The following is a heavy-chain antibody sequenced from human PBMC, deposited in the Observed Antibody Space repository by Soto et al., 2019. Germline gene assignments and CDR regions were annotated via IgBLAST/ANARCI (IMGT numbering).Heavy chain of an antibody. D-gene: IGHD3-22*01. CDR3: ARRGFGLFYYGTSGSPDFYYYNMDV. Sequence: SDTLSLTCTVSGGSISSYYWSWIRQTPGKGLECIGHIFYTGITKYNSSLRSRVTISLDTSKTQFSLSLKSVTAADTAVYYCARRGFGLFYYGTSGSPDFYYYNMDVWGQGTTVT. V-gene: IGHV4-59*08. J-gene: IGHJ6*03. CDR2: IFYTGIT. CDR1: GGSISSYY.